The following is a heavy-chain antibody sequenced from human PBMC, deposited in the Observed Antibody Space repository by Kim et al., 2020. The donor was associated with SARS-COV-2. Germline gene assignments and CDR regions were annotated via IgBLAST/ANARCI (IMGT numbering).Heavy chain of an antibody. CDR2: IYYSGST. J-gene: IGHJ4*02. CDR3: SAGQGWFDY. D-gene: IGHD6-19*01. CDR1: GGSISSSSYY. V-gene: IGHV4-39*01. Sequence: SETLSLTCTVSGGSISSSSYYWGWIRQPPGKGLEWIGSIYYSGSTYYNPSRKSRVTISVDTSKNQFSLKLSSVTAADTAVYYCSAGQGWFDYWGQGTLVTVSS.